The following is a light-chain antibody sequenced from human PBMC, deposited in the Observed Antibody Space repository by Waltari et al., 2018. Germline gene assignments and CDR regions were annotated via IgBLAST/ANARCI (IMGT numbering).Light chain of an antibody. CDR3: PQRSHWAYT. CDR2: ETP. CDR1: QSVSSN. V-gene: IGKV3-11*01. Sequence: EIVLTQSPATLSLSPGERATLSCRPSQSVSSNLACYQQKLGQPPRPLIYETPNRPTGTPARFSGRGSGTDFTLPIRSLEPEDFAVYYCPQRSHWAYTFGQGTKLEIK. J-gene: IGKJ2*01.